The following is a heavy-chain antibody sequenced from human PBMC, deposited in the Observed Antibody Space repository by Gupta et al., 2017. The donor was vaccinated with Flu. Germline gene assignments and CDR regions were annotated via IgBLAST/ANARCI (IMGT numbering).Heavy chain of an antibody. J-gene: IGHJ6*02. CDR2: VSGGGHRT. V-gene: IGHV3-23*01. Sequence: EVQLLESGGALVQPGGSLRLSCAASAFSFSSYAMNWVRQAPGKGLEWVSGVSGGGHRTYIADSVKGRFTISRENFKNTLYRQMNTLRADDSAIYAGAKDVGEYPNAREVWVQGTTGTGSS. D-gene: IGHD4-17*01. CDR1: AFSFSSYA. CDR3: AKDVGEYPNAREV.